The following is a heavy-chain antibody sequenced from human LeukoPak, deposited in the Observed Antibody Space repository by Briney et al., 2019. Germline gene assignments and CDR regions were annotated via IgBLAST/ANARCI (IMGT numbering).Heavy chain of an antibody. Sequence: QTGGSLRLSCRACRFPFSNYDMLWVRQAPGKGLDWVSAIDTVGNTYYSGSVKGRFTISRENAQNSLFLQMNSLRDEGTALYYRIRIRTREHQYGMDVWGQGTTVTVSS. CDR3: IRIRTREHQYGMDV. D-gene: IGHD1-26*01. V-gene: IGHV3-13*01. CDR2: IDTVGNT. CDR1: RFPFSNYD. J-gene: IGHJ6*02.